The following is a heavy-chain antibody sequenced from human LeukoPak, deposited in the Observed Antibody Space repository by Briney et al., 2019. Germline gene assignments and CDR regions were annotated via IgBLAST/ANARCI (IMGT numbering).Heavy chain of an antibody. V-gene: IGHV5-51*01. CDR3: ARIWLRAFDI. Sequence: RGALLKISGTGSGYIFTNYWNAWGRQIPGKGLEWMGIIYPDDSDTRYSPSFQGQVTTSADKTISTAYLQWSSLKASDTAMYYCARIWLRAFDIWGQGTMVTVSS. CDR2: IYPDDSDT. D-gene: IGHD3-16*01. CDR1: GYIFTNYW. J-gene: IGHJ3*02.